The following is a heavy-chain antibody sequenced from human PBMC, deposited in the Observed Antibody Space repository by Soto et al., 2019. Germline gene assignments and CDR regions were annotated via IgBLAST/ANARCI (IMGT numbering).Heavy chain of an antibody. CDR2: INAGNGNT. V-gene: IGHV1-3*01. D-gene: IGHD1-26*01. CDR3: ARDHSGSYYGGDY. CDR1: GYTFTSYA. Sequence: GASVKVSCKASGYTFTSYAMHWVRQAPGQRLEWMGWINAGNGNTKYSQKFQGRVTITRDTSASTAYMELSSLRSEDTAVYYCARDHSGSYYGGDYWGQGTLVTVSS. J-gene: IGHJ4*02.